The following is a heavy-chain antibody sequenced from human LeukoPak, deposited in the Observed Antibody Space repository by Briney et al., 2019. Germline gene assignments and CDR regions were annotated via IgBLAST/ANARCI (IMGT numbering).Heavy chain of an antibody. CDR2: ISYDGSNK. D-gene: IGHD1-26*01. CDR3: ARDGGSQGAFDI. V-gene: IGHV3-30-3*01. J-gene: IGHJ3*02. CDR1: GFTFSSYA. Sequence: GRSLRLSCAAPGFTFSSYAMHWVRQAPGKGLEWVAVISYDGSNKYYADSVKGRFTISRDNSKNTLYLQMNSLRAEDTAVYYCARDGGSQGAFDIWGQGTMVTVSS.